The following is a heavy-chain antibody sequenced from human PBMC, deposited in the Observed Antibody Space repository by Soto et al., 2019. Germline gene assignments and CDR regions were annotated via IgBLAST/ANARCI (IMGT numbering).Heavy chain of an antibody. Sequence: PSETLSLTCTVSGGSISSGGYYWSWIRQHPGKGLEWIGYIYYSGSTYYNKSLKSRVTISVDTSKNQFSLKLSSVTAADTAVYYCARAYSNYFDYWGQGTLVTVSS. CDR1: GGSISSGGYY. V-gene: IGHV4-31*03. CDR3: ARAYSNYFDY. CDR2: IYYSGST. J-gene: IGHJ4*02. D-gene: IGHD4-4*01.